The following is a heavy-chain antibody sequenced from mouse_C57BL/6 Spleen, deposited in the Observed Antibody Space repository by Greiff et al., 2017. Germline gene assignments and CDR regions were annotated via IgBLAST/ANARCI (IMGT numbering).Heavy chain of an antibody. Sequence: VQLQQSGPELVKPGASVKISCKASGYAFSSSWMNWVKQRPGKGLEWIGRIYPGDGDTNYNGKFKGKATLTADKSSSTAYMQLSSLTSEDSAVYFCARSFVGDREYFDVWGTGTTVTVSS. CDR2: IYPGDGDT. CDR1: GYAFSSSW. J-gene: IGHJ1*03. CDR3: ARSFVGDREYFDV. D-gene: IGHD2-13*01. V-gene: IGHV1-82*01.